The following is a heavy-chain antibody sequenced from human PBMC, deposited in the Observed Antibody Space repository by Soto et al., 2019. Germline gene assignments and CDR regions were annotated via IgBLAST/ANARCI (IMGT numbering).Heavy chain of an antibody. CDR1: GFTFSSYA. D-gene: IGHD3-16*01. J-gene: IGHJ6*02. V-gene: IGHV3-23*01. CDR3: AKGITDTGGYYYYSMDV. CDR2: ISGSGGIT. Sequence: EVKLLDSGGGLVQTGGSLRLSCAASGFTFSSYAMGWVRQAPGKGLDWVSVISGSGGITYSADSVKGRFTISIDNSQNILYLQMNGLRAEDTAVYYCAKGITDTGGYYYYSMDVWGQGTAVTVSS.